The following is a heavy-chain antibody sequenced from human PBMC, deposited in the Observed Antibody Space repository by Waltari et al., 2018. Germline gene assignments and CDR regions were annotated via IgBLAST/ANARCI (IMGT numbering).Heavy chain of an antibody. D-gene: IGHD1-26*01. V-gene: IGHV3-74*03. CDR3: IRDLAGAWGR. CDR1: GFIFGNYW. J-gene: IGHJ1*01. CDR2: INEDGTTT. Sequence: DVQLVESGGGLVQPGGSLRLSCVASGFIFGNYWMHWVRQVPGKGLLWVARINEDGTTTTYADSVRGRFAIYRDNARSTLYLQMNSLRVEDTAIYYCIRDLAGAWGRWGQGTLVTVSS.